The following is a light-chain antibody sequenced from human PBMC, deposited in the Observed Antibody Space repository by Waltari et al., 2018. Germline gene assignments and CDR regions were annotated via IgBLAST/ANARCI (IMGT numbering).Light chain of an antibody. V-gene: IGLV2-8*01. CDR2: EVS. CDR3: SSYAGSNNYV. J-gene: IGLJ1*01. CDR1: SSDVGGYNY. Sequence: QSALTQPPSASGSPGQSVTISCTGTSSDVGGYNYVSWYQQHPGKAPKLMIYEVSKAPSGVPERFSGSKSGNTASLTVSGLQAEDEADYYCSSYAGSNNYVFGTGTKVTVL.